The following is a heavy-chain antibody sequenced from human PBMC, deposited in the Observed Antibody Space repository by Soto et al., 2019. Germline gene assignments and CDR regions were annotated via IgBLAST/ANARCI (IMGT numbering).Heavy chain of an antibody. D-gene: IGHD5-18*01. V-gene: IGHV1-2*02. CDR1: GYTLTGYY. CDR2: INPNSGGT. J-gene: IGHJ6*02. CDR3: ARVLWIQLWLRTSPYGMDV. Sequence: GASVKVSCKASGYTLTGYYMHWVRQAPGQGLEWMGWINPNSGGTNYAQKFQGRVTMTRDTSISTAYMELSRLRSDDTAVYYCARVLWIQLWLRTSPYGMDVWGQGTTVTVSS.